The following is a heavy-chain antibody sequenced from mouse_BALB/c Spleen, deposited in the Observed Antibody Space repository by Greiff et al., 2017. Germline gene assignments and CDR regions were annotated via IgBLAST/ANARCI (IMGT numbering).Heavy chain of an antibody. CDR2: IDPANGNT. CDR3: ARWLLKYFDV. J-gene: IGHJ1*01. V-gene: IGHV14-3*02. D-gene: IGHD2-3*01. Sequence: EVKLVESGAELVKPGASVKLSCTASGFNIKDTYMHWVKQRPEQGLEWIGRIDPANGNTKYDPKFQGKATITADTSSNTAYLQLSSLTSEDTAVYYCARWLLKYFDVWGAGTTVTVSS. CDR1: GFNIKDTY.